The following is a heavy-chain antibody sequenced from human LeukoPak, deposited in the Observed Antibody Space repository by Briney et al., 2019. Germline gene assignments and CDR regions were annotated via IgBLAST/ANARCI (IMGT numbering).Heavy chain of an antibody. CDR2: INPNSGGT. Sequence: GASVKVSCKASGYTFTGYYMHWVRQAPGQGLEWMGWINPNSGGTNYAQKFQGRVTMTRDTSISTAYMELSRLRSDDTAVYYCARDVTMVRGVIHYYGMDVWGQGTTVTVSS. J-gene: IGHJ6*02. V-gene: IGHV1-2*02. CDR1: GYTFTGYY. CDR3: ARDVTMVRGVIHYYGMDV. D-gene: IGHD3-10*01.